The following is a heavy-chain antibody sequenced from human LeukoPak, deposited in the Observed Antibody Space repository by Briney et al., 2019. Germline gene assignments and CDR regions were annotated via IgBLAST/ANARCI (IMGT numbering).Heavy chain of an antibody. Sequence: GGSLILSCAASGFTVSGNFMNWVRQAPGKGLEWVSVIFSGGDTYYADSVKGRFTISRDNSKNTLYLQMNSLRADDTAVYYCARGGVISATPTYWGQGTLVTVSS. CDR2: IFSGGDT. CDR1: GFTVSGNF. D-gene: IGHD3-16*02. CDR3: ARGGVISATPTY. J-gene: IGHJ4*02. V-gene: IGHV3-53*01.